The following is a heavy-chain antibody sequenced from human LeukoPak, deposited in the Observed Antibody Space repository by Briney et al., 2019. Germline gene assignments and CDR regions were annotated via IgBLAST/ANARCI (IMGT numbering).Heavy chain of an antibody. V-gene: IGHV3-7*01. Sequence: GGSLRLSCATSGVNFHSHWMNWVRQAPGKGPEWVANIKQDGSEKYYVDSVKGRFAISRDNAKNSLYLQMNSLRVEDTAIYYCATSPIQLWAFDMWGRGTMVTVSS. D-gene: IGHD5-18*01. CDR1: GVNFHSHW. CDR2: IKQDGSEK. CDR3: ATSPIQLWAFDM. J-gene: IGHJ3*02.